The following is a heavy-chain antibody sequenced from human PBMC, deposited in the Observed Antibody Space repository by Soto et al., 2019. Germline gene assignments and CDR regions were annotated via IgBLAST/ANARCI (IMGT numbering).Heavy chain of an antibody. CDR1: GFTFSSYS. D-gene: IGHD2-21*02. CDR3: AREMHGGDYSGAFDI. J-gene: IGHJ3*02. Sequence: GGSLRLSCAASGFTFSSYSMNWVRQAPGKGLEWVSSISSSSSHIYYADSVKGRFTISRDNAKNSLYLQMNSLRAEDTAVYYCAREMHGGDYSGAFDIGGQGTMVTVSS. CDR2: ISSSSSHI. V-gene: IGHV3-21*01.